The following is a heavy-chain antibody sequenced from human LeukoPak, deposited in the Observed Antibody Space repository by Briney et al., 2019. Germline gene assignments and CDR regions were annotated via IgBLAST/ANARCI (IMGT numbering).Heavy chain of an antibody. J-gene: IGHJ5*02. CDR1: GGSISSYY. D-gene: IGHD6-13*01. CDR3: ARDNEYSSSWHGYTLFDP. Sequence: SETLSLTCTVSGGSISSYYWSWIRQPAGKGLEWIGRIYTSGSTNYNPSLKSRVTMSVDTSKNQFSLKLSSVTAADTAVYYCARDNEYSSSWHGYTLFDPWGQGTLVTVSS. CDR2: IYTSGST. V-gene: IGHV4-4*07.